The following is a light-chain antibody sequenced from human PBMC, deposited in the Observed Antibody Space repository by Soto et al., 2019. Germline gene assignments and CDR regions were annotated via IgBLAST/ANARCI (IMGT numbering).Light chain of an antibody. J-gene: IGLJ2*01. CDR3: SSYTTTSPL. V-gene: IGLV2-14*01. CDR2: EVN. CDR1: SSDINDYNY. Sequence: QSALTQPASVSGSPGQSITISCTGTSSDINDYNYVSWYQQHPGKAPKLIIYEVNNRPSGVSNRFSGSKSGNTASLTISGLQAEDEADYYCSSYTTTSPLFGGGTKVTVL.